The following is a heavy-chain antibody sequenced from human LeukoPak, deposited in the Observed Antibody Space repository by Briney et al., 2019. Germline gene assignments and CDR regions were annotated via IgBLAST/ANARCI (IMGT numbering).Heavy chain of an antibody. J-gene: IGHJ4*02. CDR1: GFTFSNSA. CDR2: IVVGSGNT. D-gene: IGHD4-11*01. V-gene: IGHV1-58*02. CDR3: AADTLQVGS. Sequence: SVKVSCKASGFTFSNSAIQWVRQARGQRLEWIGWIVVGSGNTNYARKLQDRVTITRDMSTSTAYMELRGLRTEDTAVYYCAADTLQVGSWGXGTLVTVSS.